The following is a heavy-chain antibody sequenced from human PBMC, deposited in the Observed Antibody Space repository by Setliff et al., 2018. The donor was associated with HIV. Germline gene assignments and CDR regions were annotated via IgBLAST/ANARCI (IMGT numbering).Heavy chain of an antibody. CDR2: IIPILGVA. CDR3: ARAPDLSYYYGSGMPRNWFDP. V-gene: IGHV1-69*02. CDR1: RSTSNSHT. Sequence: SVKVSCKASRSTSNSHTINWVRQAPGQGLDWMGRIIPILGVANYAQRFQGKVTITADKSTSTAYMELTSLRSEDTAVYYCARAPDLSYYYGSGMPRNWFDPWGQGTLVTVSS. J-gene: IGHJ5*02. D-gene: IGHD3-10*01.